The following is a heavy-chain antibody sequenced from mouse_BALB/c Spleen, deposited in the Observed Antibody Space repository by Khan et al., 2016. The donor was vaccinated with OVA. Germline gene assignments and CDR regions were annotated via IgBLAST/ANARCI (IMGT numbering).Heavy chain of an antibody. CDR1: GYSITSDYA. V-gene: IGHV3-2*02. J-gene: IGHJ2*01. CDR2: ISYSGST. CDR3: ATRDSYYFDY. Sequence: EVQLQESGPGLVKPSQSLSLTCTVTGYSITSDYAWNWIRQFPGNKLEWMGYISYSGSTSYNPSLKSRISITRDTSKNQFFLQLNSVTTEDTATSYCATRDSYYFDYWGQGTTLTVSS.